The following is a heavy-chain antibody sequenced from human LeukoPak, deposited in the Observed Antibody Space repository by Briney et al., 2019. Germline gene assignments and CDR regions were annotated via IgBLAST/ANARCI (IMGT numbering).Heavy chain of an antibody. CDR2: ISGSGGST. D-gene: IGHD3-22*01. V-gene: IGHV3-23*01. Sequence: PGGSLRLSCAASGFTVSSNHMSWVRQAPGKGLEWVSAISGSGGSTYYADSVKGRFTISRDNSKNTLYLQMNSLRAEDTAVYYCARYDSSGYYYFAFDIWGQGTMVTVSS. CDR1: GFTVSSNH. J-gene: IGHJ3*02. CDR3: ARYDSSGYYYFAFDI.